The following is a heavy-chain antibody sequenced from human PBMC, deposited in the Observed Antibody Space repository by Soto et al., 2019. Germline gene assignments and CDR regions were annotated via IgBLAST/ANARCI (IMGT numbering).Heavy chain of an antibody. J-gene: IGHJ4*02. V-gene: IGHV3-23*01. CDR3: AKGIYSYGYNSFDY. Sequence: GSLRLSCAASGFTFSSYAMSWVRQAPGKGLEWVSAISGSGDSTYDADSVKGRFTISRDNSKNTLYPQMNSLRAEDTAVYYCAKGIYSYGYNSFDYWSQGTLVTVSS. CDR1: GFTFSSYA. D-gene: IGHD5-18*01. CDR2: ISGSGDST.